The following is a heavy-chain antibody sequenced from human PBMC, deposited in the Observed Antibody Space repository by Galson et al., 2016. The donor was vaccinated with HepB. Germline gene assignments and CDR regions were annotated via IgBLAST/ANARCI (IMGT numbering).Heavy chain of an antibody. V-gene: IGHV3-23*01. CDR2: VSGHAGST. D-gene: IGHD2-15*01. CDR1: GFPFNTYA. Sequence: SLRLSCAASGFPFNTYAMTWVRQAPGTGLEWVSGVSGHAGSTYYADSVKGRFAISRDNFKNTLYLQMNSLRADDTAVYYCAKANIIMVTLGVFLDTWGQGALVTVSS. J-gene: IGHJ1*01. CDR3: AKANIIMVTLGVFLDT.